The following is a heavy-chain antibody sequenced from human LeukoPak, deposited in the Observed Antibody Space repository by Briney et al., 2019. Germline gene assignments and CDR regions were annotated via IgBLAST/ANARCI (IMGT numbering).Heavy chain of an antibody. CDR2: IIVGSGNT. J-gene: IGHJ4*02. CDR1: GFDFVTSV. Sequence: SVKVSCKTSGFDFVTSVIHWVRQARGQRLEWIGEIIVGSGNTKYGEKFQERATISRDMSTSTVYMELSSLRSEDTAVYYCARGIVDGSGSLVDYWGQGTLVTVSS. D-gene: IGHD3-10*01. CDR3: ARGIVDGSGSLVDY. V-gene: IGHV1-58*02.